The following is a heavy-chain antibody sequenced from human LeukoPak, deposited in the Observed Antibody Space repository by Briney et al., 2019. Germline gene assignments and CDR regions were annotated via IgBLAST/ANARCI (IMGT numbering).Heavy chain of an antibody. CDR2: IYYSGST. CDR3: ARSIAGIAAAGTLFDY. J-gene: IGHJ4*02. Sequence: SETLSLTCTVSGGSISSSSYYWGWIRQPPGKGLEWIGSIYYSGSTYYNPSLKSRVTISVDTSKNQFSLKLSSVTAADTAVYYCARSIAGIAAAGTLFDYWGQGTLVTVSS. CDR1: GGSISSSSYY. D-gene: IGHD6-13*01. V-gene: IGHV4-39*07.